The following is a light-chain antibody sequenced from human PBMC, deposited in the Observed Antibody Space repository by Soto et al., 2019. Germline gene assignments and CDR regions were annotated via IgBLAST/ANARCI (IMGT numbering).Light chain of an antibody. Sequence: QTVVTQEPSLTVSPGGTVTLTCASNTGPVTGYYYPNWFQQKPGQAPRTLIYRATNRYSWTPARFSGALLGGKAALTLSAVQPEDEADYYCLLAYGGAYVFGSGTKVTVL. J-gene: IGLJ1*01. V-gene: IGLV7-43*01. CDR3: LLAYGGAYV. CDR2: RAT. CDR1: TGPVTGYYY.